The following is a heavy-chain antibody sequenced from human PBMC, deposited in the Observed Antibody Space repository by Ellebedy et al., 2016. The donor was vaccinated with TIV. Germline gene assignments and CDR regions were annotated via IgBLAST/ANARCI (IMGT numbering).Heavy chain of an antibody. J-gene: IGHJ4*02. D-gene: IGHD1-26*01. Sequence: AASVKVSCKASGYTFTDYRLDWVRQAPGLGLEWMGWISPNGGGTHYAQKFQGRVSMTGDTSISTAYLELSRLTSDDTAVYYCARDYWGSYEYWGQGTLFTVSS. CDR3: ARDYWGSYEY. CDR2: ISPNGGGT. V-gene: IGHV1-2*02. CDR1: GYTFTDYR.